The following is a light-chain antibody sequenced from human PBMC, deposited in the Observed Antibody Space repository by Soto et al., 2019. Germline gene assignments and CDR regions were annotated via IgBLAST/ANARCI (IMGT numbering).Light chain of an antibody. V-gene: IGLV1-40*01. J-gene: IGLJ2*01. Sequence: QSVLTQPPSVSGAPGQRGTIPCTGCSSNIVAGYDVHWYQQLQGTDPNLLIYGNSNRPSGVPDRFSGSKSGTSASLAITGLQAEDEADYYCQSYDSSLSGSRVFGGGTKVTVL. CDR1: SSNIVAGYD. CDR2: GNS. CDR3: QSYDSSLSGSRV.